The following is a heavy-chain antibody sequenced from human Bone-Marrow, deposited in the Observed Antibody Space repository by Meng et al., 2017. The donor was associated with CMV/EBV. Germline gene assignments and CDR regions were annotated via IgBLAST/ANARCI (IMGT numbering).Heavy chain of an antibody. J-gene: IGHJ6*02. CDR3: ARAAVVTYYYHYGMDV. CDR1: GFTFNTYS. D-gene: IGHD4-23*01. CDR2: ISSSGTTI. Sequence: GGSLRLSCAASGFTFNTYSMTWVRQAPGKGLEWVSYISSSGTTIHYADSVKGRFTISRDNGKNSLYLQMNSLRAEDTAVYYCARAAVVTYYYHYGMDVWGQGTTVTVSS. V-gene: IGHV3-48*04.